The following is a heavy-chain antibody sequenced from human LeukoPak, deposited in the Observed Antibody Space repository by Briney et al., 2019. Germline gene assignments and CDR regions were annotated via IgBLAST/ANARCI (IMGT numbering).Heavy chain of an antibody. CDR2: IYSGGNT. V-gene: IGHV3-66*01. CDR1: GFTFSNAW. D-gene: IGHD3-22*01. CDR3: ARKTDSGGQGDY. J-gene: IGHJ4*02. Sequence: GGSLRLSCAASGFTFSNAWMSWVRQAPGKGLECVSVIYSGGNTYYTDSVKGRFTISRDNFKNTLYLQMNSLRAEDTAVYYCARKTDSGGQGDYWGPGTLVTVSS.